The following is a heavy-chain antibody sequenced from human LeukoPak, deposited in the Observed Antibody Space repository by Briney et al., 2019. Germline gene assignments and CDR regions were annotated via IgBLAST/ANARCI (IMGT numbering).Heavy chain of an antibody. CDR2: IYYSGST. CDR3: ARDLNGYSYGPYDAFDI. V-gene: IGHV4-59*01. CDR1: GGSISSYY. J-gene: IGHJ3*02. D-gene: IGHD5-18*01. Sequence: SETLSLTCTVSGGSISSYYWSWIRQPPGKGLEWIGYIYYSGSTNYNPSLKSRVTISVDTSKNQFSLKLSSVTAADTAMYYCARDLNGYSYGPYDAFDIWGQGTMVTVSS.